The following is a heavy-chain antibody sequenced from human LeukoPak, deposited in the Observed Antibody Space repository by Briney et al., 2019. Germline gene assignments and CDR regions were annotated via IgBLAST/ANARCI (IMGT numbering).Heavy chain of an antibody. V-gene: IGHV1-69*04. D-gene: IGHD2-2*01. Sequence: SVKVSCKASGGTFISYAISWVRQAPGQGLEWMGRIIPILGIANYAQKFQGRVTVTADKSTSTAYMELSSLRSDDTAVYYCARDRRGDRTYQLFDYWGQGTLVTVSS. J-gene: IGHJ4*02. CDR2: IIPILGIA. CDR1: GGTFISYA. CDR3: ARDRRGDRTYQLFDY.